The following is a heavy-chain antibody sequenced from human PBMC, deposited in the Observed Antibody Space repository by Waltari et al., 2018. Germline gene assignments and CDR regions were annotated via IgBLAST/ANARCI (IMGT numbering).Heavy chain of an antibody. J-gene: IGHJ4*02. CDR1: GFTFSSYE. CDR3: ARPRGYQYYFDY. V-gene: IGHV3-48*03. CDR2: ISSSGSTR. D-gene: IGHD3-22*01. Sequence: EVQLVESGGGLVQPGGSLRLSCAASGFTFSSYEMNWVRQAPGKGLEGVSYISSSGSTRYYADSVKGRFTISRDNAKNSLYLQMNSLRAEDTAVYYCARPRGYQYYFDYWGQGTLVTVSS.